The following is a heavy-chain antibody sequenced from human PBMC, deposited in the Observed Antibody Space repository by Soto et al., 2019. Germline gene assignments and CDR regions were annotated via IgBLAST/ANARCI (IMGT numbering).Heavy chain of an antibody. CDR3: ARDQTGRTFHFDY. V-gene: IGHV1-46*01. J-gene: IGHJ4*02. CDR2: IDPSEGRA. CDR1: GYSLSSYY. D-gene: IGHD1-1*01. Sequence: QVQLVQSGAEVKKPGATVKLSCEASGYSLSSYYIHWVRQAPGQGLEWMGMIDPSEGRASYAESLEGRITMRRDTSTSTVHLEVSGLTSEDTAVYYCARDQTGRTFHFDYWGQGTPVTVSS.